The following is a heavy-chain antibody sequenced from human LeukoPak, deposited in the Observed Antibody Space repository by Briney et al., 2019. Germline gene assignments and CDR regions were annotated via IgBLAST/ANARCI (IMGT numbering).Heavy chain of an antibody. CDR1: GFTFSSYW. CDR3: ARGQWLADYYYYGMDV. V-gene: IGHV3-74*01. CDR2: INSDGSST. D-gene: IGHD6-19*01. J-gene: IGHJ6*02. Sequence: GGSLRLSCAASGFTFSSYWMHWVRQAPVKGLVWVSRINSDGSSTSYADSVRGRFTISRDNAKNTLYLQMNSLRAEDTAVYYCARGQWLADYYYYGMDVWGQGTTVTVSS.